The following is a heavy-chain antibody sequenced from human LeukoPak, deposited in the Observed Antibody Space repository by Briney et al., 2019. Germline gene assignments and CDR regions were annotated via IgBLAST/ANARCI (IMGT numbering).Heavy chain of an antibody. V-gene: IGHV3-48*03. CDR1: GFTFSNYE. D-gene: IGHD5-24*01. Sequence: PGGSLRLSCAASGFTFSNYEMNWVRQAPGKGLEWVSYIVGSGDNKQYADSVRGRFTISRDNANDFLYLQMNNLRAGYTAVYYCARVWGMATINPDYWGQGTLVTVSS. CDR2: IVGSGDNK. CDR3: ARVWGMATINPDY. J-gene: IGHJ4*02.